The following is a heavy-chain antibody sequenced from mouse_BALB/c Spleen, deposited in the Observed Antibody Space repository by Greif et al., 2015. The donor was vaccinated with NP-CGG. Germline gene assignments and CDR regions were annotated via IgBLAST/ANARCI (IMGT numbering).Heavy chain of an antibody. J-gene: IGHJ4*01. CDR2: ISSGSSTI. Sequence: EVMLVESGGGLVQPGGSRKLSCAASGFTFSSFGMHWVRQAPEKGLEWVAYISSGSSTIYYADTVKGRFTISRDNPKNTLFLQMTSLKSEDTATYYCARTGNYAMDYWGQGTSVTVSS. V-gene: IGHV5-17*02. CDR3: ARTGNYAMDY. CDR1: GFTFSSFG. D-gene: IGHD4-1*01.